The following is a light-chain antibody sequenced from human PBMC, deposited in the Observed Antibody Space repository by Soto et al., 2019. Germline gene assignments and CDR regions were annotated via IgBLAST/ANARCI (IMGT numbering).Light chain of an antibody. CDR1: QSVSSSY. V-gene: IGKV3D-20*02. CDR2: GAS. J-gene: IGKJ5*01. CDR3: QQRSNWPIT. Sequence: VLTQSPKTLSLSPGGRATLSCRASQSVSSSYLAWYQQKPGQAPRLLIYGASTRATGIPARFSGSGSGTDFTLTISSLQSEDFAVYYCQQRSNWPITFGQGTRLEIK.